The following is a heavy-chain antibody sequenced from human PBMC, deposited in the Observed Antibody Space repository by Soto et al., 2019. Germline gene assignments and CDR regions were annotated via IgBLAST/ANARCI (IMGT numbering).Heavy chain of an antibody. D-gene: IGHD1-1*01. Sequence: PGGSLRLSCAASGFTFSSYAMHWVRQAPGKGLEWVSAVYDVDGSFYADSVKGRFTTSSDSSKTTVYLQMNDLRPDDTAVYYCATWHEREHAYDVWGQGATVTVSS. V-gene: IGHV3-53*01. CDR2: VYDVDGS. J-gene: IGHJ3*01. CDR3: ATWHEREHAYDV. CDR1: GFTFSSYA.